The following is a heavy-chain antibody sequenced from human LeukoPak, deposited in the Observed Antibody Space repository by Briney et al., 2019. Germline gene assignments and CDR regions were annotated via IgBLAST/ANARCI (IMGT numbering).Heavy chain of an antibody. CDR3: ARDGYCSGGSCHGRDGMDV. D-gene: IGHD2-15*01. CDR1: GGSISSYY. V-gene: IGHV4-4*07. CDR2: IYTSGST. J-gene: IGHJ6*02. Sequence: SETLSLTCTVSGGSISSYYWSWIRQPAGKGLEWIGRIYTSGSTNYNPSLKSRVTVSVDTSKNQFSLKLSSVTAADTAVYYCARDGYCSGGSCHGRDGMDVWGQGTTVTVSS.